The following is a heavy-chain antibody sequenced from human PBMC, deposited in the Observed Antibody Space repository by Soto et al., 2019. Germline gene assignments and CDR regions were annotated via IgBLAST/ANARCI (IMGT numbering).Heavy chain of an antibody. CDR2: ISSSSSTI. CDR3: ARDETGDREAYYFDY. CDR1: GFTFSSYS. D-gene: IGHD7-27*01. V-gene: IGHV3-48*04. Sequence: GGSLRLSCAASGFTFSSYSMNWVRQAPGKGLEWVSYISSSSSTIYYADSVKGRFTISRDNAKNSLYLQMNSLRAEDTAVYYCARDETGDREAYYFDYWGQGTLVTVSS. J-gene: IGHJ4*02.